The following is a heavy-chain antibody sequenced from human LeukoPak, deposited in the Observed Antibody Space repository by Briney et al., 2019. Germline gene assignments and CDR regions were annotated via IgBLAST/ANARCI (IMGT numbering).Heavy chain of an antibody. Sequence: GGSLKISGKGSGYSYSDYSSGWVRQMPGKGLEWIGIIYVGDSEPRYSPSLQAQVTISAAKSINTAYLQWTSLKSSDTAMYYCARTTTYSSGWYGAYWGQGTLVTVSS. J-gene: IGHJ4*02. V-gene: IGHV5-51*01. CDR3: ARTTTYSSGWYGAY. CDR2: IYVGDSEP. D-gene: IGHD6-19*01. CDR1: GYSYSDYS.